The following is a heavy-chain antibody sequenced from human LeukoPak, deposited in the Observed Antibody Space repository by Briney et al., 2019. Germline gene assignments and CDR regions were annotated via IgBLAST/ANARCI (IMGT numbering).Heavy chain of an antibody. J-gene: IGHJ3*01. D-gene: IGHD3-16*01. Sequence: PGGSLRLSCAASGFTFENHIISWVRRAPGKGLVWVANMRQVGSDKFYADFVRGRFTISRDNAKRSVYLQMNSLSAEDTAVYYCAREGDAFDVWGQGTLVTVSS. CDR1: GFTFENHI. V-gene: IGHV3-7*01. CDR3: AREGDAFDV. CDR2: MRQVGSDK.